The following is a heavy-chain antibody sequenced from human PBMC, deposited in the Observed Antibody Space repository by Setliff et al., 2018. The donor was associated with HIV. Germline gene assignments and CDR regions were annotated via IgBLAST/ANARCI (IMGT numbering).Heavy chain of an antibody. J-gene: IGHJ4*02. Sequence: RASVNVSCKASGGTFGNYGVGWVRQAPGQGLEWVGGISTYYGSTDYAEKVQDRVTMTTDTSATTVYIELRNLTSDDTAVYYCARGKYFDLWGQGTQVTVSS. CDR3: ARGKYFDL. V-gene: IGHV1-18*01. CDR1: GGTFGNYG. CDR2: ISTYYGST.